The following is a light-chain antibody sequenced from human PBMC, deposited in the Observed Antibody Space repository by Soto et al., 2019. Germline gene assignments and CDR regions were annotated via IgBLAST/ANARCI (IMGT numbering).Light chain of an antibody. CDR1: QTVSSSY. CDR3: QRYGSSPTPIT. Sequence: EIVLTQSPGTLSLSPWERATLSCRASQTVSSSYLAWYQQKPGQAPRLLIYGASSRATGIPDRFSGSGSGKDFTLTISRLEPEDFAVYYCQRYGSSPTPITFGQWTRLEIK. CDR2: GAS. V-gene: IGKV3-20*01. J-gene: IGKJ5*01.